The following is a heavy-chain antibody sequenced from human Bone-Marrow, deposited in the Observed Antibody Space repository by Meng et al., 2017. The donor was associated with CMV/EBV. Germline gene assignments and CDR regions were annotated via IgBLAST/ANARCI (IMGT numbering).Heavy chain of an antibody. D-gene: IGHD3-3*01. CDR2: IRYDGSNK. CDR3: AKDREYYDFWSGYSYYYGMDV. J-gene: IGHJ6*01. Sequence: GGSLRLSCAASGFTFSSYGMHWVRQAPGKGLEWVAFIRYDGSNKYYADSVKGRFTISRDNSKNTLYLQMNSLRAEDTAVYYCAKDREYYDFWSGYSYYYGMDVWGQGTTVTGCS. CDR1: GFTFSSYG. V-gene: IGHV3-30*02.